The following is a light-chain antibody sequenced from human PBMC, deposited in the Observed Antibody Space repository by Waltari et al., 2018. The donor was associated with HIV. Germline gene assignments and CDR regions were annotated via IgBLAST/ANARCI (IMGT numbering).Light chain of an antibody. Sequence: QSVLTQPPSASGPPGQRIIISCSGSTSNIGTNNVTWYQQLPGTPPRLLMHSNIPRPSGVPDAFSGSRSGTSASLAISVLQAGDEADYSCSAWDARLGAWMFGGGTKLTVL. CDR3: SAWDARLGAWM. CDR2: SNI. CDR1: TSNIGTNN. V-gene: IGLV1-44*01. J-gene: IGLJ3*02.